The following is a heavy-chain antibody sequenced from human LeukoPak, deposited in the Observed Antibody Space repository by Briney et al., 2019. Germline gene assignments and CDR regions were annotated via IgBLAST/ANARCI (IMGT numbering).Heavy chain of an antibody. CDR2: ISYDGSNY. CDR1: RFTFSSNA. CDR3: ARSYTNYYDSSGYYYNYGMDV. D-gene: IGHD3-22*01. Sequence: GGSLRLSCAASRFTFSSNAMHWVRQAPGKGLEWVAVISYDGSNYYYADSVKGRFTISRDNPRNTVYMEMNSLRAEDTAVYYCARSYTNYYDSSGYYYNYGMDVWGQGTTVTVSS. V-gene: IGHV3-30-3*01. J-gene: IGHJ6*02.